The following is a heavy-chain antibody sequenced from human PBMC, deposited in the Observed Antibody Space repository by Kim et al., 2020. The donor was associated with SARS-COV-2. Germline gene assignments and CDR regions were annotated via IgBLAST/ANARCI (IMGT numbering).Heavy chain of an antibody. CDR1: GYTFTSYD. V-gene: IGHV1-8*01. CDR3: ARDRVTYYYDSSGYRNIYYYYYCMDV. D-gene: IGHD3-22*01. J-gene: IGHJ6*02. CDR2: MNPNSGNT. Sequence: ASVKVSCKASGYTFTSYDINWVRQATGQGLEWMGWMNPNSGNTGYAQKFQGRVTMTRNTSISTAYMELSSLRSEDTAVYYCARDRVTYYYDSSGYRNIYYYYYCMDVWGQGPTVTVSS.